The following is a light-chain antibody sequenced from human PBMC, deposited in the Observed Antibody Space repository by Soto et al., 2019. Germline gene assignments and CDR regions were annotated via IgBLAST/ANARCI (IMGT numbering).Light chain of an antibody. V-gene: IGLV2-14*03. CDR1: SRDVGGYNY. CDR3: SSYTSSSTSYV. J-gene: IGLJ1*01. Sequence: QSALTQPASVSGSPGQSITISCTGTSRDVGGYNYVSWYQKNPGKAPKLMIYNVFNRPSGVSDRFSGSKSGNTASLTISGLQAEDEADYYCSSYTSSSTSYVFGTGTKVTVL. CDR2: NVF.